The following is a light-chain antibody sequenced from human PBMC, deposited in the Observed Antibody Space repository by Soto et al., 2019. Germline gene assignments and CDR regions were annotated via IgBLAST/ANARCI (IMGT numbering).Light chain of an antibody. V-gene: IGLV2-14*03. CDR2: DVN. CDR1: SSDIGAYNF. CDR3: TSWTTSTTMI. J-gene: IGLJ2*01. Sequence: QSALTQPASVSGSPGQSITISCTGTSSDIGAYNFVSWYQQHPGKAPKLMLYDVNIRPSGVSNRFSGSKSGNTASLTISGLQAEYEADYYCTSWTTSTTMIFGGGTKRTVL.